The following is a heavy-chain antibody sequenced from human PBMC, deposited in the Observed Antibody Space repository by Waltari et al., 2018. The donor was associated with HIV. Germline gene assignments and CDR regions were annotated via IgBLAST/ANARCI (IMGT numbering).Heavy chain of an antibody. J-gene: IGHJ5*01. D-gene: IGHD2-2*01. V-gene: IGHV1-2*02. CDR3: ARTGVPMSKGWFDS. Sequence: QVQLVQSGAEVKKPGASVRVSCKASGYNFNDYFIHWVRQDPGQGLEWRGWITPHSGGTHYSQKFQGRVTMTRDTSISAAYMDLSGLTSDDTAIYYCARTGVPMSKGWFDSWGQGTLVTVSS. CDR1: GYNFNDYF. CDR2: ITPHSGGT.